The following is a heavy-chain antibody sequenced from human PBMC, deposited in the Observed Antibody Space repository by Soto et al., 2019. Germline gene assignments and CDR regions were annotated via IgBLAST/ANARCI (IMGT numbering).Heavy chain of an antibody. CDR2: IRSKADGGTT. CDR1: GFTLTNGW. Sequence: EVQLVESGGGLVKPGESLRLSCAASGFTLTNGWMTWVRQAPGKGLEWVGRIRSKADGGTTDYSAPVKGRFTISRDDSKDTLYLQMNSLKDEDTAVYYCSTGRYRHRSDYWGPGTLVTVSS. D-gene: IGHD5-18*01. CDR3: STGRYRHRSDY. J-gene: IGHJ4*02. V-gene: IGHV3-15*07.